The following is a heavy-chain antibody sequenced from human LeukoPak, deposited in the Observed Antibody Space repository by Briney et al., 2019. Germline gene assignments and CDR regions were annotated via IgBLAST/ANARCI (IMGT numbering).Heavy chain of an antibody. CDR2: VDGSGGST. D-gene: IGHD3-10*01. CDR1: GFPFSDYA. V-gene: IGHV3-23*01. Sequence: GGSLRLSCAASGFPFSDYAMTWVRQTPGKGLEWVSSVDGSGGSTYYADSVKGRFTISRDNSKRTLYLQMNSLRAEDTALYYCAKYFYGSGSSKSFDFWGLGTLVTVSS. CDR3: AKYFYGSGSSKSFDF. J-gene: IGHJ5*01.